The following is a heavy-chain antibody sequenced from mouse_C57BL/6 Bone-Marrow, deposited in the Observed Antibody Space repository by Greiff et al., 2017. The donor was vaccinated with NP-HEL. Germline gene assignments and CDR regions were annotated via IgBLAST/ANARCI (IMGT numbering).Heavy chain of an antibody. Sequence: VQLQQSGPVLVKPGPSVKISCKASGFTFTDYYIHWVKQSHGKSLEWIGLVYPYNGGTSYNQKFKGKATLTVDTSSSTAYMEVNSLTSEDSAVYYCARDYYGSSDWFFDVWGTGTTVTVSS. CDR3: ARDYYGSSDWFFDV. CDR1: GFTFTDYY. V-gene: IGHV1-36*01. J-gene: IGHJ1*03. CDR2: VYPYNGGT. D-gene: IGHD1-1*01.